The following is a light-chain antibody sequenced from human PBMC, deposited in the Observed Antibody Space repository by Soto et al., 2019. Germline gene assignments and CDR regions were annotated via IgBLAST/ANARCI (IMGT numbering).Light chain of an antibody. CDR1: SSDVGSYNL. V-gene: IGLV2-23*01. CDR2: EGS. Sequence: QSALTQPASVSGSPGQSITISCTGTSSDVGSYNLVSWYQQHPGKAPKRMIYEGSKRPSGVSNRFSGSKSGNTASLTISGLQAEDEADYYCCSYAGSSTHVVFGGGTQLTVL. J-gene: IGLJ2*01. CDR3: CSYAGSSTHVV.